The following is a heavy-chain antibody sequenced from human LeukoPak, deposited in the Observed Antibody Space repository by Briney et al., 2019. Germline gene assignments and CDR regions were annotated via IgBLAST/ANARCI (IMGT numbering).Heavy chain of an antibody. V-gene: IGHV4-59*12. Sequence: PSETLSLTCTVSGGSISSYYWSWIRQPPGKGLEWIGSIYHSGSSYYNPSLKSRVTISVDTPKNQFSLKLSSVTAADTAVYYCARDLSAGRYFDWLLSGHGMDVWGQGTTVTVSS. CDR2: IYHSGSS. D-gene: IGHD3-9*01. J-gene: IGHJ6*02. CDR3: ARDLSAGRYFDWLLSGHGMDV. CDR1: GGSISSYY.